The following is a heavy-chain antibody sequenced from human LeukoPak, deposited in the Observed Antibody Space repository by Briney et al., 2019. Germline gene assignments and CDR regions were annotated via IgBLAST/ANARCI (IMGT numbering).Heavy chain of an antibody. J-gene: IGHJ4*02. V-gene: IGHV5-51*01. CDR1: GFTFTSNW. CDR3: ARPYYYGSGSYYMPD. CDR2: IYPGDSDT. Sequence: GESLKISCEGTGFTFTSNWIGWVRQMPGKGLEWMGIIYPGDSDTTYSPSFQGRVTISADKSISTAYLQWSSLKTSDTAMYYCARPYYYGSGSYYMPDWGQGTLVTVSS. D-gene: IGHD3-10*01.